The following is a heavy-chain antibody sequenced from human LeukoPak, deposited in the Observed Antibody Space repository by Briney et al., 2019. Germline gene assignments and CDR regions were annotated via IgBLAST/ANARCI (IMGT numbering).Heavy chain of an antibody. CDR2: IWRGGNYK. V-gene: IGHV3-33*01. Sequence: SGGSLRLSCSASGFDFRMYATHWVRQAPGKGLEWVAMIWRGGNYKFYVDAVKGRCTIYRDDFRSTFYLEMDSLTADDTAVYYCVTDPPDSGWAFWSWGQGALVTVST. D-gene: IGHD6-19*01. CDR1: GFDFRMYA. J-gene: IGHJ5*02. CDR3: VTDPPDSGWAFWS.